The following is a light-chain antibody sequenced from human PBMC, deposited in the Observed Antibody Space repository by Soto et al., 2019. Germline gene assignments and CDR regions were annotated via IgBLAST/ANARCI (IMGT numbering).Light chain of an antibody. J-gene: IGKJ5*01. CDR2: EAS. Sequence: VMTQSPAILSLSPGERATLSCRASQSVSSYLAWYQQKPGQAPRLLIYEASNRATGIPARFSGSGSGTDFTLTISRLEPEDFAVYYCQQYGSSPLTFGQGTRLEIK. V-gene: IGKV3-20*01. CDR3: QQYGSSPLT. CDR1: QSVSSY.